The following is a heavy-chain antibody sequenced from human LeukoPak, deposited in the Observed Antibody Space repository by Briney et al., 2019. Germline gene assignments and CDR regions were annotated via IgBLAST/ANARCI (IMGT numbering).Heavy chain of an antibody. D-gene: IGHD3-10*01. J-gene: IGHJ4*02. CDR1: GYTFTSYD. V-gene: IGHV1-8*01. Sequence: GASVKVSCKASGYTFTSYDINWVRQAPGQGLEWMGWMNPNSGNTGYAQKFQGRVTMTRNTSISTAYMELSSLRSEDTAVYYCARTLRRGYGSGRQPSGYWGQGTLVTVSS. CDR2: MNPNSGNT. CDR3: ARTLRRGYGSGRQPSGY.